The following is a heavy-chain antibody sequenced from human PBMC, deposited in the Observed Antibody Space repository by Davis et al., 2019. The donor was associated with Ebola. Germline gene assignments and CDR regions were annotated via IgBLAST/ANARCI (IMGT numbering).Heavy chain of an antibody. V-gene: IGHV3-15*01. D-gene: IGHD2-15*01. CDR1: GFTFSNAW. J-gene: IGHJ4*02. CDR3: NRRVVVDY. Sequence: GGSLRLSCAASGFTFSNAWMSWVRQAPGRGLEWVGRIKSKTDGGTTDYAAPVKGRFTISRDDSKSIAYLQMNSLKTGDTAVYYCNRRVVVDYWGQGTLVTVSS. CDR2: IKSKTDGGTT.